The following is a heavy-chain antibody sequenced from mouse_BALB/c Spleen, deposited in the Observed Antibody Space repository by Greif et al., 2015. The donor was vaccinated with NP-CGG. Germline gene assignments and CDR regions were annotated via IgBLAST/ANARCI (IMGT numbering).Heavy chain of an antibody. CDR2: INPYNGDT. J-gene: IGHJ4*01. CDR1: GYSFTGYF. D-gene: IGHD2-4*01. V-gene: IGHV1-20*02. CDR3: ARRSTMISLYAMDY. Sequence: VQLKESGPELVKPGASVKISCKASGYSFTGYFMNWVMQSHGKSLEWIGRINPYNGDTFYNQKFKGKATLTVDKSSSTAHMEFRSLASEDSAVYYCARRSTMISLYAMDYWGQGTSVTVSS.